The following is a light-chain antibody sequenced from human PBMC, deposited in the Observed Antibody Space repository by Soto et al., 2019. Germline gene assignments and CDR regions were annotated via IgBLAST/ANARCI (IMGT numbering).Light chain of an antibody. V-gene: IGKV3-11*01. Sequence: EIVLTQSPATLSLSPGERATLSCRASQSVNSFLAWYQQKPGQAPRLLIYDASNRATGIPARFNGSGSETDFTLTISSLEPEDFAVYYCQQRSSWPVTFGQGTRLEIK. CDR2: DAS. J-gene: IGKJ5*01. CDR3: QQRSSWPVT. CDR1: QSVNSF.